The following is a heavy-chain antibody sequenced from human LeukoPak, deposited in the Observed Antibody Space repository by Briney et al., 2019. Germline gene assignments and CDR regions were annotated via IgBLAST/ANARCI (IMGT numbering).Heavy chain of an antibody. CDR2: ISAYNGNT. D-gene: IGHD3-22*01. CDR3: ARDPFGSKSGVSGYRYYYYYMDV. CDR1: GYTFTSYG. Sequence: ASVTVSCKASGYTFTSYGISWVRQAPGQGLEWMGWISAYNGNTNYAQKLQGRVTMTTDTSTSTAYMELRSLRSDDTAVYYCARDPFGSKSGVSGYRYYYYYMDVWGKGTTVTVSS. V-gene: IGHV1-18*01. J-gene: IGHJ6*03.